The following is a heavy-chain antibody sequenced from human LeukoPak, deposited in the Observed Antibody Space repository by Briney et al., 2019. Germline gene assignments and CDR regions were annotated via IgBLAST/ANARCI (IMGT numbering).Heavy chain of an antibody. J-gene: IGHJ4*02. Sequence: GASVKVSCEASGYTFTDYYIHWVRQAPGQGLEWMGWINPNSGGTSYAQNFQGRVTMTRDTSISTAYMELSRLRSDDTAVYYCARADMSSGYTPNDYWGQGTLVTVSS. V-gene: IGHV1-2*02. CDR3: ARADMSSGYTPNDY. D-gene: IGHD3-22*01. CDR2: INPNSGGT. CDR1: GYTFTDYY.